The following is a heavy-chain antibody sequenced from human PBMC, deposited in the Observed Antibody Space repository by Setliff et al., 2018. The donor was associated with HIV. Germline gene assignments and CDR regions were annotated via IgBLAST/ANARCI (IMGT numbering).Heavy chain of an antibody. J-gene: IGHJ4*02. V-gene: IGHV3-21*01. CDR3: ARVFSPTGTLSPGFDC. Sequence: GGSLRLSCAASGFTFSSYWMSWVRQAPGKGLEWVSSISSNSFYIYYADSVKGRFTISRDNTKNSLYLQLNSLRAEDTAVYYCARVFSPTGTLSPGFDCWGQGTLVTVSS. CDR2: ISSNSFYI. D-gene: IGHD1-1*01. CDR1: GFTFSSYW.